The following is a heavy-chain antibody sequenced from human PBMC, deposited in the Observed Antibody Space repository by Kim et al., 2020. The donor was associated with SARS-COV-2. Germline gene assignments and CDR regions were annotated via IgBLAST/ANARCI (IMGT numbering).Heavy chain of an antibody. CDR3: ARVARILGFGELYDY. D-gene: IGHD3-10*01. J-gene: IGHJ4*02. Sequence: QKFQGRVTMTRNTSISTAYMELSSLRSEDTAVYYCARVARILGFGELYDYWGQGTLVTVSS. V-gene: IGHV1-8*01.